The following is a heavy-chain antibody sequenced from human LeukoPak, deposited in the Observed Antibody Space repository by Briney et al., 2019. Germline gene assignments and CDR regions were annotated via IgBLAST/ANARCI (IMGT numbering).Heavy chain of an antibody. V-gene: IGHV4-39*01. Sequence: PSETLSLTCTVSGGSISSSSYHWGWIRQPPGKGLEWIGSIYYSGGTYYNPSLKSRVTISVDTSINQFSLKLSSVTAADTAVYYCARHAGGYYYYMDVWGKGITVTISS. CDR1: GGSISSSSYH. J-gene: IGHJ6*03. CDR3: ARHAGGYYYYMDV. CDR2: IYYSGGT. D-gene: IGHD1-1*01.